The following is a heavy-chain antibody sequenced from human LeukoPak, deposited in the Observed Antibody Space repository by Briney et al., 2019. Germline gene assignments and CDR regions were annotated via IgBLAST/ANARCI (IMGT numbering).Heavy chain of an antibody. D-gene: IGHD3-16*01. J-gene: IGHJ4*02. CDR2: ISGSGGST. CDR1: GFTFSSYA. Sequence: GGSLRLSCAASGFTFSSYAMSWVRQAPGKGLEWVSAISGSGGSTYYADSVKGRFTISRDNSKNTLYLQMNSLRAEDTAVYYCARDWGLRLGLDYWGQGTLVTVSS. V-gene: IGHV3-23*01. CDR3: ARDWGLRLGLDY.